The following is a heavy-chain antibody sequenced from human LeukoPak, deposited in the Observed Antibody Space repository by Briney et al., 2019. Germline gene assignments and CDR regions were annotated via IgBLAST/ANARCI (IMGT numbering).Heavy chain of an antibody. D-gene: IGHD5-12*01. J-gene: IGHJ4*02. CDR3: AKDLCIVASTCPFEC. CDR2: ISYDGSNK. V-gene: IGHV3-30*18. Sequence: GGSLRLSCAASGFTFSSYGMHWVRQAPGKGLEWVAVISYDGSNKYYADSVKGRFTISRDNSKNTLYLQMDSLRAEDTAVYYCAKDLCIVASTCPFECWGQGTLVTVSS. CDR1: GFTFSSYG.